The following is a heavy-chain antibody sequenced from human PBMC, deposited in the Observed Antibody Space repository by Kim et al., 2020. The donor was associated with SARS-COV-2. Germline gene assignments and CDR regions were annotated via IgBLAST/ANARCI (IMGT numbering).Heavy chain of an antibody. CDR3: ASRHCSSTSCYHYYYGMDV. J-gene: IGHJ6*02. V-gene: IGHV4-39*01. CDR2: IYYSGST. D-gene: IGHD2-2*01. CDR1: GGSISSSSYY. Sequence: SETLSLTCTVSGGSISSSSYYWGWIRQPPGKGLEWIGSIYYSGSTYYNPSLKSRVTISVDTSKNQFSLKLSSVTAADTAVYYCASRHCSSTSCYHYYYGMDVWGQGTTVTVSS.